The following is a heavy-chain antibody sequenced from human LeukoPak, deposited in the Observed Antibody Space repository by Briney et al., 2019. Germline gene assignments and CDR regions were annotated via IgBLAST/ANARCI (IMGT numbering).Heavy chain of an antibody. CDR2: ISSSSSTI. CDR1: GFTFSSYS. D-gene: IGHD3-3*01. J-gene: IGHJ5*02. Sequence: PGGSLRLSCAASGFTFSSYSMNWVRQAPGKGLEWVSYISSSSSTIYYADSVKGRFTTSRDNAKNSLYLQMNSLRAEDTAVYYCARDPRAIFGVVIDLAWFDPWGQGTLVTVSS. V-gene: IGHV3-48*01. CDR3: ARDPRAIFGVVIDLAWFDP.